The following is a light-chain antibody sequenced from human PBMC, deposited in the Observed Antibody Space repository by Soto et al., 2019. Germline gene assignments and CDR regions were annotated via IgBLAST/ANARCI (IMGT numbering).Light chain of an antibody. CDR2: DTS. Sequence: EIVLTQSPGTLSFSPGERATLSCTASQSLSSNFLAWYQQKPGQAPRLLIYDTSSRATGIPDRFSGSGSGTDFTLTIGRLEPEDFAVYHCQQYDSSPRTFGQGTKVDIK. CDR1: QSLSSNF. V-gene: IGKV3-20*01. J-gene: IGKJ1*01. CDR3: QQYDSSPRT.